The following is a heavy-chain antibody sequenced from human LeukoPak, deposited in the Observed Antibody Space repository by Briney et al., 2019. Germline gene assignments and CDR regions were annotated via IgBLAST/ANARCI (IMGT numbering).Heavy chain of an antibody. V-gene: IGHV4-59*02. D-gene: IGHD2-21*02. CDR3: ARNGFRIPCGTGCYSDYMDV. CDR2: IYDTGDI. J-gene: IGHJ6*03. CDR1: GGSVSGDS. Sequence: SETLSLTCTVSGGSVSGDSWTWIRQPAGKGLEYIAYIYDTGDINYNPSLKSRVAISVDTSRNQFSLKLTSVTAADTAVYYCARNGFRIPCGTGCYSDYMDVWGKGTTVIVSS.